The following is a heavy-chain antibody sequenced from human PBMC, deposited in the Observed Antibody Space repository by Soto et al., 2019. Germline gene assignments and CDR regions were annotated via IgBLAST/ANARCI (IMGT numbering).Heavy chain of an antibody. D-gene: IGHD6-6*01. CDR3: ARGAGYSSSSNYYYYGMDV. Sequence: SETLSLTCAVSGGSISSGGYSWSWIRQPPGKGLEWIGYIYHSGSTYYNPSLKSRVTISVDRSKNQFSLKLSSVTAADTAVYYCARGAGYSSSSNYYYYGMDVWGQGTTVTVSS. J-gene: IGHJ6*02. V-gene: IGHV4-30-2*01. CDR2: IYHSGST. CDR1: GGSISSGGYS.